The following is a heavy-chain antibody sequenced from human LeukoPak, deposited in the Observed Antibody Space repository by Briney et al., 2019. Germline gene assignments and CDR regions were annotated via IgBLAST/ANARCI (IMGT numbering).Heavy chain of an antibody. CDR3: ASGGIASLDY. CDR2: ISSSGSTI. CDR1: GFTFSVYY. Sequence: GGSLRLSCAASGFTFSVYYMSWMRQAPGKGQEWVSYISSSGSTIYYAGSVKGRFTISRDNAKNSLYLQMNSLRAEDTAVYYCASGGIASLDYWGQGTLVTVSS. D-gene: IGHD3-16*01. V-gene: IGHV3-11*01. J-gene: IGHJ4*02.